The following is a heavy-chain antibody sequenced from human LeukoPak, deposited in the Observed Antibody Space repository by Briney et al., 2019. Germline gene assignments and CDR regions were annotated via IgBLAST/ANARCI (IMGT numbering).Heavy chain of an antibody. V-gene: IGHV4-4*07. J-gene: IGHJ3*02. CDR2: IYTSGST. CDR3: ARVALGYCTNGVCYGDAFDI. Sequence: KTSETLSLTCTVSGGPISSYYWSWVRQPAGKGLEWVGRIYTSGSTNYNPSLKSRGTMSVDTSKNQFSLKLSSVTAADTAVYYCARVALGYCTNGVCYGDAFDIWGQGTMVTVSS. CDR1: GGPISSYY. D-gene: IGHD2-8*01.